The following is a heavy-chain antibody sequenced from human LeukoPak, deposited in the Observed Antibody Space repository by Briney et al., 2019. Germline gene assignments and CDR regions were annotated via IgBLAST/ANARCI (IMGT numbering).Heavy chain of an antibody. CDR2: IKEDGSQK. D-gene: IGHD5-24*01. CDR1: GFTFSSYA. Sequence: GGSLRLSCAASGFTFSSYAMHWVRQAPGKGLEWVAHIKEDGSQKQYVDSVKGRFTISRDNAKKSLYLQMNSLRAEDTALYYCARGAEDRDFWGQGTLVTVS. V-gene: IGHV3-7*01. J-gene: IGHJ4*02. CDR3: ARGAEDRDF.